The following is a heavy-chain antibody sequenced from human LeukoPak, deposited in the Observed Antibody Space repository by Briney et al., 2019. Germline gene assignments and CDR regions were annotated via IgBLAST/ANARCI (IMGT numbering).Heavy chain of an antibody. V-gene: IGHV4-61*02. D-gene: IGHD3-16*01. CDR3: ATDLGY. Sequence: SETLSLTCTVSGGSISSGTYYWYWVRQPAGKGLEWIGRIYTSGYTDYNPSLKSRVTMSVDTSKNQLSLKLSSVTAADTAVYYCATDLGYWGQGTLVTVSS. CDR1: GGSISSGTYY. J-gene: IGHJ4*02. CDR2: IYTSGYT.